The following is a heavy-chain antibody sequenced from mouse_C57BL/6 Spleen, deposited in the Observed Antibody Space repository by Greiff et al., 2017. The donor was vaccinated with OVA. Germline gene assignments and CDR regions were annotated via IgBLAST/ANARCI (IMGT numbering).Heavy chain of an antibody. CDR3: ARKSYDYYAMDY. Sequence: VQLQQSGPVLVKPGASVKMSCKASGYTFTDYYMNWVKQSHGKSLEWIGVINPYNGGTSYNQKFKGKATLTVDKSSSTAYMELNSLTSEDSAVYYCARKSYDYYAMDYWGQGTSVTVSS. CDR2: INPYNGGT. V-gene: IGHV1-19*01. D-gene: IGHD6-5*01. CDR1: GYTFTDYY. J-gene: IGHJ4*01.